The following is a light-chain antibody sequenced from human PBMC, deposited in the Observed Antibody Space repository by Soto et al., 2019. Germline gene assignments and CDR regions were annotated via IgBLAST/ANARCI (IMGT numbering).Light chain of an antibody. CDR2: DAS. CDR1: RSLYIY. V-gene: IGKV3-11*01. J-gene: IGKJ2*01. CDR3: HQRSSWPRT. Sequence: EIGLKQSPATLYLSPGERGNLSCRARRSLYIYLAWFQQKPGQAPRLLIYDASMRATGIPARFSGSGSGTDFTLTISSLEPEDFAVYYCHQRSSWPRTFGQGTSLEIK.